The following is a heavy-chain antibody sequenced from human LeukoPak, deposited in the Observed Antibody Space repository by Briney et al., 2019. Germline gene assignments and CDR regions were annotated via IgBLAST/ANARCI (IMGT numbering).Heavy chain of an antibody. D-gene: IGHD6-19*01. J-gene: IGHJ4*02. Sequence: PSGTLSLTCVVSGDSISTPYWWSWVRQPPGKGLEWIGEVYHNGNTNYNPSLKSRGNISVDKTKNQISLKLSSVTAADTAVYFCARVRNSGFDHWGQGTLVTVSS. CDR2: VYHNGNT. V-gene: IGHV4-4*02. CDR1: GDSISTPYW. CDR3: ARVRNSGFDH.